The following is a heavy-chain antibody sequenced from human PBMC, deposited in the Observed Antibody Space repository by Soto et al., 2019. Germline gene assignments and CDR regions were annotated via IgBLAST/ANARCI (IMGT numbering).Heavy chain of an antibody. CDR2: INAGNGNT. Sequence: ASVKVSCKASGYTFTSYAMHWVRQAPGQRLEWMGWINAGNGNTKYSQKLQGRVTITRDTSASTAYMELSSLRSEDTAVYYCARACSGGSCYSVYYYYYMDVWGKGTTVTVSS. V-gene: IGHV1-3*01. J-gene: IGHJ6*03. CDR1: GYTFTSYA. CDR3: ARACSGGSCYSVYYYYYMDV. D-gene: IGHD2-15*01.